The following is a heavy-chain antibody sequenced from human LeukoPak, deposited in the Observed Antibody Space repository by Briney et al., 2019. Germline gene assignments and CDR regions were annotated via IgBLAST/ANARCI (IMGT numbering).Heavy chain of an antibody. D-gene: IGHD3-10*01. Sequence: GEFLKISCKGSGYSFTSYWIGWVRQMPGKGLEWMGIIYPGDSDTRYSPSIQGQVTISADKSISTAYLQWSSLKASDTAMYYCARRYGSASYYNVKLDAFDICGQGTMVTVSS. J-gene: IGHJ3*02. CDR2: IYPGDSDT. CDR3: ARRYGSASYYNVKLDAFDI. V-gene: IGHV5-51*01. CDR1: GYSFTSYW.